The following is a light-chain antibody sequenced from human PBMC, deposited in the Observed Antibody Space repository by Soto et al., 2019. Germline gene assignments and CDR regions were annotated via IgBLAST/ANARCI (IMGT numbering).Light chain of an antibody. J-gene: IGKJ1*01. Sequence: EIVLTQSPGTLSLSPGERATLSCRASQSVSTSYVAWYQQKFGQAPRLLIYGASARATGVPARFSGSGSGTDFTLTISSLQSEDFALYYCQHYNNWPLTFGQGTKVDI. CDR1: QSVSTS. CDR3: QHYNNWPLT. V-gene: IGKV3-15*01. CDR2: GAS.